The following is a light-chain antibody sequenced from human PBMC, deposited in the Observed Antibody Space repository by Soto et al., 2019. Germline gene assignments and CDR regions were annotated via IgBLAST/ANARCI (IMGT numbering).Light chain of an antibody. V-gene: IGKV3-15*01. CDR1: ESVSSN. CDR3: QQYHNWPLIT. CDR2: GSS. Sequence: VMTQSPDTLSVSPGERGTLSCRASESVSSNVAWYQQRPGQAPRLLIYGSSTRATGIPARFSGSGSGAEYFLTISSLQSEDFAVYYCQQYHNWPLITFGQGTRLEIK. J-gene: IGKJ5*01.